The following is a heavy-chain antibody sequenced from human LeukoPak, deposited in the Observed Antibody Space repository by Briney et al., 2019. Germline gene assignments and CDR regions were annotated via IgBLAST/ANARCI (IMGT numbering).Heavy chain of an antibody. J-gene: IGHJ4*02. CDR2: INPNTGDT. V-gene: IGHV1-2*02. CDR3: ARGYYASSAYSSADY. CDR1: GYTFTGYY. D-gene: IGHD3-22*01. Sequence: GASVKVSRMASGYTFTGYYIHWVRQAPGQGLEWRGWINPNTGDTNYAQKFQGRVTKTRDTSISTAYMELTRLRPDDTAVYYCARGYYASSAYSSADYWGQGTLVTVSS.